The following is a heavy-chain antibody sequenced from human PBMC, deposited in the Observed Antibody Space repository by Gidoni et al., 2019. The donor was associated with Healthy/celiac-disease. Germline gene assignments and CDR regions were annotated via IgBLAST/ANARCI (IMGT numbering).Heavy chain of an antibody. CDR3: GRRRGPYNWFDP. Sequence: EVQLVESGGGLVQPGGSLRLSCAASGFSFSSYWMSWVRQAPGKGLGWVANIKQDGSEKYYVDSVKGRFTISRDNAKNSLYLQMNSLRAEDTAVCPGGRRRGPYNWFDPWGQGTLVTVSS. CDR2: IKQDGSEK. CDR1: GFSFSSYW. V-gene: IGHV3-7*01. J-gene: IGHJ5*02.